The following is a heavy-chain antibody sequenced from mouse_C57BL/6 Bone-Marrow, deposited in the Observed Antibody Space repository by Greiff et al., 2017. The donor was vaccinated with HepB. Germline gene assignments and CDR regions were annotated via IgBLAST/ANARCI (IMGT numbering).Heavy chain of an antibody. J-gene: IGHJ2*01. D-gene: IGHD2-2*01. CDR2: IYPGDGDT. CDR3: AVYGNDDY. V-gene: IGHV1-82*01. Sequence: QVQLQQSGPELVKPGASVKISCKASGYAFSSSWMNWVQQRPGKGLEWIGRIYPGDGDTNYNGKFKGKATLTADKSTSTAYMQLSSLTSEDSAVYCCAVYGNDDYWGQGTTLTVSS. CDR1: GYAFSSSW.